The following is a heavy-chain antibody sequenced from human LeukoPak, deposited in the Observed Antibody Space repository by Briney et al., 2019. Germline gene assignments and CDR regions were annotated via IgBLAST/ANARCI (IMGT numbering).Heavy chain of an antibody. CDR3: ARPRTYYDFWRGYPPFDY. D-gene: IGHD3-3*01. Sequence: SVKVSCKASGYTFTSYGISWVRQAPGQGLEWMGGIITNFGTTNYAQKYQGRVTITADESTSTAYMELSSLRSEDTAVYYCARPRTYYDFWRGYPPFDYWGQGTLVTVSS. CDR1: GYTFTSYG. CDR2: IITNFGTT. J-gene: IGHJ4*02. V-gene: IGHV1-69*13.